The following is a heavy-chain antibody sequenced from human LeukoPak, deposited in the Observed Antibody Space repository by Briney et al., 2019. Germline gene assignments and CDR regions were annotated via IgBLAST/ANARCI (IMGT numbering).Heavy chain of an antibody. CDR1: GGTFSSYA. Sequence: WASVKVSCKASGGTFSSYAISWVRQAPGQGLEWMGGIIPIFGTANYAQKFQGRVTITADESTSTAYMELSSLRSEDTAVYYCARSHQSIYGDAYYYYYMDVWGKWTTVTISS. J-gene: IGHJ6*03. D-gene: IGHD4-17*01. CDR3: ARSHQSIYGDAYYYYYMDV. CDR2: IIPIFGTA. V-gene: IGHV1-69*13.